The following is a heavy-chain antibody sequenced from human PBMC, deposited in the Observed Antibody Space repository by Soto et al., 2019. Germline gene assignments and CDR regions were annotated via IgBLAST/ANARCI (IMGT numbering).Heavy chain of an antibody. CDR2: ISYDGSNK. Sequence: GGSLRLSCAASEFTFSNYAMSWVRQAPGKGLEWVAVISYDGSNKYYADSVKGRFTISRDNSKNTLYLQMNSLRAEDTAVYYCAKAASYGTIDYWGQGTLVTVSS. J-gene: IGHJ4*02. D-gene: IGHD5-18*01. CDR3: AKAASYGTIDY. V-gene: IGHV3-30*18. CDR1: EFTFSNYA.